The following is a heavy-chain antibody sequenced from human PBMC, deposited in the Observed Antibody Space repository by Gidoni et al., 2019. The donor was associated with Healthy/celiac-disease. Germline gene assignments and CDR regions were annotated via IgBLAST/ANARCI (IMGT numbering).Heavy chain of an antibody. V-gene: IGHV1-58*01. CDR2: IVGGSGNT. CDR3: AAASEIVVDYYFDY. D-gene: IGHD3-22*01. Sequence: QMQLVQSGPEVKKPGTSVKVSCKASGFTFTSSAVQWVRQARGQRVEWIGWIVGGSGNTNYAQKFQERVTITRDMSTSTAYMELSSLRSEDTAVYYCAAASEIVVDYYFDYWGQGTLVTVSS. CDR1: GFTFTSSA. J-gene: IGHJ4*02.